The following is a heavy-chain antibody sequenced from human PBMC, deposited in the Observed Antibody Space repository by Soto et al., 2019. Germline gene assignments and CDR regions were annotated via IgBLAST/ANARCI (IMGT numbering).Heavy chain of an antibody. CDR3: ASTVDIAEAGTNWCDH. D-gene: IGHD6-19*01. J-gene: IGHJ5*02. CDR1: GGTFSSYA. Sequence: QVQLVQSGAEVKKPGSSVKVSCKASGGTFSSYAISWVRQAPGQGLEWMGGIIPIFGTANYAQKFQGRVTITADESTSTAYMELGSRRAEDTAVYYCASTVDIAEAGTNWCDHWGQGTLVTVSS. V-gene: IGHV1-69*12. CDR2: IIPIFGTA.